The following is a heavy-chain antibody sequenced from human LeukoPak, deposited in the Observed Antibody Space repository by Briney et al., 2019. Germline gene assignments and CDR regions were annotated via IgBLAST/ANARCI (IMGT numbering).Heavy chain of an antibody. CDR3: ARDRWELLSNSYHYCGLDV. Sequence: GGSLRLSCTASGFTFGDYAMSWIRQAPGKGLEWVANIKQDGSEKCYVDSVKGRFTISRDNAKNSLYLQMNSLRAEDTAVYYCARDRWELLSNSYHYCGLDVWGQGTTVTVSS. J-gene: IGHJ6*02. V-gene: IGHV3-7*01. D-gene: IGHD2-15*01. CDR1: GFTFGDYA. CDR2: IKQDGSEK.